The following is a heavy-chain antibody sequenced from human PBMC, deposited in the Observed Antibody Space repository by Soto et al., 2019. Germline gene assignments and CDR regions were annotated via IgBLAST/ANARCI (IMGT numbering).Heavy chain of an antibody. CDR2: IYYSGST. D-gene: IGHD3-10*01. J-gene: IGHJ5*02. CDR1: GGSISSYY. CDR3: ARLLFGAANWFDP. Sequence: PSETLSLTCTVSGGSISSYYWSWIRQPPGKGLEWIGYIYYSGSTNYNPSLKSRVTISVDTSKNQLSLKLSSVTAADTAVYYCARLLFGAANWFDPWGQGTLVTVSS. V-gene: IGHV4-59*01.